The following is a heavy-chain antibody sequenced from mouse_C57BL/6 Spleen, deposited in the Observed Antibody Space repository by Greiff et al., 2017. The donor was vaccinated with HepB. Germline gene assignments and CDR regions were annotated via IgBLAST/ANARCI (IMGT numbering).Heavy chain of an antibody. D-gene: IGHD2-1*01. CDR2: FYPGSGSI. J-gene: IGHJ3*01. CDR3: ARHEEAGIYYGNYAWFAY. CDR1: GYTFTEYT. V-gene: IGHV1-62-2*01. Sequence: VQLQESGAELVKPGASVKLSCKASGYTFTEYTIHWVKQRSGQGLEWIGWFYPGSGSIKYNEKFKDKATLTADKSSSTVYMELSRLTSEDSAVYVCARHEEAGIYYGNYAWFAYWGQGTLVTVSA.